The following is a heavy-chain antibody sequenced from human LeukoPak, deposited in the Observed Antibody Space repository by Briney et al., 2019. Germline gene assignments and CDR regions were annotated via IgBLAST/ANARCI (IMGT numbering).Heavy chain of an antibody. V-gene: IGHV4-31*03. CDR1: FASISSGGYY. CDR2: IFDSGNI. CDR3: ARRASPYDFWSGERVDV. D-gene: IGHD3-3*01. Sequence: SRTLSLTCTVSFASISSGGYYWTWIRQHPEKGLEWIGYIFDSGNIYYNPSLKSRLTISVDTSENQFSLKLSSVAAADTAVYYCARRASPYDFWSGERVDVWGQGTTVTVSS. J-gene: IGHJ6*02.